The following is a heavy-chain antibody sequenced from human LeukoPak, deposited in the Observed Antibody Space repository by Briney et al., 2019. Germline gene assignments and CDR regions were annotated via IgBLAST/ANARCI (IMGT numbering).Heavy chain of an antibody. V-gene: IGHV4-39*01. CDR3: AGLVVGTATIDY. CDR1: GGSISSSSYY. D-gene: IGHD2-21*02. J-gene: IGHJ4*02. CDR2: IFYSGST. Sequence: PSETLCLTCTVSGGSISSSSYYWGWIRQPPGKGLEWIGNIFYSGSTYYNASLKSRVTISVDTSKNQFSLKLRSVTAADTAVYYCAGLVVGTATIDYWGQGTLVTVSS.